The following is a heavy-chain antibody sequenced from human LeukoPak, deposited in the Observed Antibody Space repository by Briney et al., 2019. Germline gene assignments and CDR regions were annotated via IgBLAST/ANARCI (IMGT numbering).Heavy chain of an antibody. CDR3: ARGADGVSSNSRGWFDP. CDR2: IKQDGSEK. Sequence: PGGSLRLSCAASGFTFSSYWMSWVRQAPGKGLEWVANIKQDGSEKYYVDSVKGRFTISRDNARKSLFLHMNSLRAEDTAVYYCARGADGVSSNSRGWFDPWGQGTLVTVSS. CDR1: GFTFSSYW. J-gene: IGHJ5*02. V-gene: IGHV3-7*01. D-gene: IGHD2-15*01.